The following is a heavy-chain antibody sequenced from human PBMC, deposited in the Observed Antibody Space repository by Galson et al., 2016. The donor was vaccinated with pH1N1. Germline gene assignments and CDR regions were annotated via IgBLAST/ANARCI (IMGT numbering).Heavy chain of an antibody. V-gene: IGHV1-69*13. Sequence: SVKVSCKVSGGPFKTYTFSWVRQAPGQGLEWMARIIPMFGTTKYAQNFQDRVTLTADESTGTVYMELNSLTYEDTAVYYCARDVRTYYISWTDAFDIWGQGTMVIVSS. CDR1: GGPFKTYT. CDR2: IIPMFGTT. J-gene: IGHJ3*02. D-gene: IGHD3-10*01. CDR3: ARDVRTYYISWTDAFDI.